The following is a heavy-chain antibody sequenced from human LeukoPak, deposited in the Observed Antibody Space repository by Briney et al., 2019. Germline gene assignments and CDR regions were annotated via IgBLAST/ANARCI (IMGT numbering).Heavy chain of an antibody. CDR3: ACLDI. CDR2: INPDGSHT. Sequence: GGSLRLSCAASGFTFSRYWMHWVRQAPGEGLVWVSRINPDGSHTTYADAVEGRFTISRDNAKNTVYLQMNSLRAEDTAVYYCACLDIWGQGTMVTVSS. J-gene: IGHJ3*02. V-gene: IGHV3-74*01. CDR1: GFTFSRYW.